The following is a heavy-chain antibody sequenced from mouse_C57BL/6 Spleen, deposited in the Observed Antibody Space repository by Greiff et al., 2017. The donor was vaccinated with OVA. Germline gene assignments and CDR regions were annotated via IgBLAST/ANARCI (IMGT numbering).Heavy chain of an antibody. V-gene: IGHV1-42*01. Sequence: VQLQHSGPELVKPGASVKISCKASGYSFTGYYMNWVKQSPEKSLEWIGEINPSTGGTTYNQKFKAKATLTVDKSSSTAYMQLKSLTSEDSAVYYCARGDYYFDYWGQGTTLTVSS. J-gene: IGHJ2*01. CDR1: GYSFTGYY. CDR2: INPSTGGT. CDR3: ARGDYYFDY.